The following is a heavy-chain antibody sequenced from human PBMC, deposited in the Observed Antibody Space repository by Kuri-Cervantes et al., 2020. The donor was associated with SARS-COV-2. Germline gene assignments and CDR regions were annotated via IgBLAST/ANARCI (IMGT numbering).Heavy chain of an antibody. CDR2: ISAYNGNT. CDR3: ARDHGGDYDYVWGSYRYRWFDP. J-gene: IGHJ5*02. V-gene: IGHV1-18*04. CDR1: GYTFTSYG. D-gene: IGHD3-16*02. Sequence: ASVKVSCKASGYTFTSYGISWVRQAPGQGLEWMGWISAYNGNTNYAQKLQGRVTMTTDTSASTAYMELRSLRSDDTAVYYCARDHGGDYDYVWGSYRYRWFDPWGQGTLVTVSS.